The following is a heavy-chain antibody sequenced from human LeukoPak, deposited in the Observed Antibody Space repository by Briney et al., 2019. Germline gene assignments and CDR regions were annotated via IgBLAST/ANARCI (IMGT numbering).Heavy chain of an antibody. CDR3: AKLYYDILTGYYEDY. Sequence: GGSLRLSFAASGFTFSSYEMNWVRQAPGKGLEWVSYISSSGSTIYYADSVKGRFTISKDNAKNSLYLQTNSLRAEDTAVYYCAKLYYDILTGYYEDYWGQGTLVTVSS. CDR2: ISSSGSTI. J-gene: IGHJ4*02. CDR1: GFTFSSYE. V-gene: IGHV3-48*03. D-gene: IGHD3-9*01.